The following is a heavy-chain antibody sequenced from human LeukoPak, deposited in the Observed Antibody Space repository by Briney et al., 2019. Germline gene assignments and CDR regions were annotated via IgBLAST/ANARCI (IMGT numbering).Heavy chain of an antibody. Sequence: GGSLRLTCAASGFTFSSYDLHWVRQAPGTGLERVSAIGTAGDTYYPGSVKGRFTISRENAKNSLYLQMNSLRAGDTAVYYCARANGDYENWFDPWGQGTLVTVSS. J-gene: IGHJ5*02. CDR1: GFTFSSYD. D-gene: IGHD4-17*01. CDR3: ARANGDYENWFDP. CDR2: IGTAGDT. V-gene: IGHV3-13*01.